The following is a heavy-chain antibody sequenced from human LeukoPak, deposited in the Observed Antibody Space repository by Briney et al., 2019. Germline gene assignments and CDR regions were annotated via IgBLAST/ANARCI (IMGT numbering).Heavy chain of an antibody. CDR1: GYSISSGYY. CDR2: IYHSGTI. J-gene: IGHJ4*02. CDR3: ARGGGTLDY. D-gene: IGHD3-16*01. V-gene: IGHV4-38-2*02. Sequence: PSETLSLTCTVSGYSISSGYYWGWIRQPPGKGLEWLASIYHSGTIYYNPSLKSRVTISVDTSKNQFSLKLTSVTPADTAVYYCARGGGTLDYWGQGTLVTVSS.